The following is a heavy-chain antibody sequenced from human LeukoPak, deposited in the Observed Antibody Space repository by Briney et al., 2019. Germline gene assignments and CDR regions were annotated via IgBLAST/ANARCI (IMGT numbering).Heavy chain of an antibody. CDR3: ARVAVAGHGLNWFDP. J-gene: IGHJ5*02. Sequence: ASVKVSCKASGYTFTSYDIHWVRQATGQGLEWMGRMNPNRGDTDYVQKFQGRVTMTRDTSISTAYMELSSLRSEDTAVYYCARVAVAGHGLNWFDPWGQGTLVTVSS. CDR2: MNPNRGDT. D-gene: IGHD6-19*01. CDR1: GYTFTSYD. V-gene: IGHV1-8*02.